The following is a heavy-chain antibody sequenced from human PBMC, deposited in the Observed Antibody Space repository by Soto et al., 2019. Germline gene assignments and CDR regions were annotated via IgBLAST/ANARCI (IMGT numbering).Heavy chain of an antibody. D-gene: IGHD3-22*01. CDR1: GFTFRSYG. V-gene: IGHV3-30*18. CDR2: MTYDGSNK. Sequence: GGSLRLSCEASGFTFRSYGMHWVRQAPGKGLEWVAVMTYDGSNKYYADSVKGRFTISRDNSKNTLYLQMNSLRAEDTAVYYCAKDLGSSGYSAFDIWGQGTMVTVSS. CDR3: AKDLGSSGYSAFDI. J-gene: IGHJ3*02.